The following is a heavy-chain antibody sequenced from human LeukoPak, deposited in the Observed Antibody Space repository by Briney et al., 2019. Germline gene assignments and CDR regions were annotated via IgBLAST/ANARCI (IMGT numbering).Heavy chain of an antibody. D-gene: IGHD3-10*01. CDR1: GGSISSYY. CDR3: TTGRRG. Sequence: ETLSLTCTVSGGSISSYYWSWIRQPAGKGLEWVGRIKSKTDGGTTDYAAPVKGRFTISRDDSKNTLYLQMNSLKTEDTAVYYCTTGRRGWGQGTLVTVSS. CDR2: IKSKTDGGTT. V-gene: IGHV3-15*01. J-gene: IGHJ4*02.